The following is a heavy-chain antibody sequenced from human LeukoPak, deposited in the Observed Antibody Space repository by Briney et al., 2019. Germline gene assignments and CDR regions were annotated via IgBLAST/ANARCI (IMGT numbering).Heavy chain of an antibody. D-gene: IGHD5-24*01. Sequence: GGSLRLSCAASGFTSSRYWMTWVRQAPGKGPEWVANIKEAGTEKFYVGSVKGRFTISRDNAKNSLYLQMNNLRADDTAVYYCARDADLGATITGGFDIWGQGTMVTVSS. CDR2: IKEAGTEK. J-gene: IGHJ3*02. CDR1: GFTSSRYW. V-gene: IGHV3-7*01. CDR3: ARDADLGATITGGFDI.